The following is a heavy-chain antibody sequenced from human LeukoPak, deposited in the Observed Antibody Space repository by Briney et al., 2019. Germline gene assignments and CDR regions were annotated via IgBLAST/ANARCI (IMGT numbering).Heavy chain of an antibody. V-gene: IGHV3-48*01. CDR3: AKDSSLFSIAARRDMKKFQH. J-gene: IGHJ1*01. CDR2: IGSGSSSK. CDR1: GFIFSNYN. D-gene: IGHD6-6*01. Sequence: GGSLRLSCAASGFIFSNYNMNWVRQAPGKGLEWVSYIGSGSSSKYYADSVKGRFTISRDNSKNTLYLQMNSLRAEDTAVYYCAKDSSLFSIAARRDMKKFQHWGQGTLVTVSS.